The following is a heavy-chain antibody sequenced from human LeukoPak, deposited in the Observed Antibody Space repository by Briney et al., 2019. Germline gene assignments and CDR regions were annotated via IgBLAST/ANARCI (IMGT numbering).Heavy chain of an antibody. D-gene: IGHD2-2*01. V-gene: IGHV3-30-3*01. Sequence: HPGGSLRLSCAASGFTFSSYAMHWVRQAPGKGLEWVAVISYDGSNKYYADSVKGRFTISRDNSKNTLYLQMNSLRAEDTAVYYCARSYCSSTSCHVDEYYYYGMDVWGQGTTVTVSS. J-gene: IGHJ6*02. CDR1: GFTFSSYA. CDR2: ISYDGSNK. CDR3: ARSYCSSTSCHVDEYYYYGMDV.